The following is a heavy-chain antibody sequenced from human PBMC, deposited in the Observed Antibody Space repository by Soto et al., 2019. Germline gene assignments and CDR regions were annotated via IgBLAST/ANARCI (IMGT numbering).Heavy chain of an antibody. CDR1: VYRFTNYW. D-gene: IGHD2-2*01. J-gene: IGHJ4*02. V-gene: IGHV5-51*01. CDR3: ATTSSSWSNFDY. Sequence: GESLKISCKGSVYRFTNYWIGWVRQMPGKGLEWMGIIYPGDSETRYSPSFQGQVTISVDKSISTAYLQWSSLKASDTAMYYCATTSSSWSNFDYWGQGTLVTVS. CDR2: IYPGDSET.